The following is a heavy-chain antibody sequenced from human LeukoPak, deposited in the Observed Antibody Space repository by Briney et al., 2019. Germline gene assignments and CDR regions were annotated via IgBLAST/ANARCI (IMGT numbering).Heavy chain of an antibody. J-gene: IGHJ4*02. CDR3: ARGRPHGNDY. Sequence: PGGSLRLSCAASGFTFSSYNINWVRQAPGKGLEWVSYISSSSSTIYYADSVKGRFTISRDNAKNSLYLQMNSLRDEDTAVYYCARGRPHGNDYWGQGTLVTVSS. D-gene: IGHD4-23*01. CDR2: ISSSSSTI. CDR1: GFTFSSYN. V-gene: IGHV3-48*02.